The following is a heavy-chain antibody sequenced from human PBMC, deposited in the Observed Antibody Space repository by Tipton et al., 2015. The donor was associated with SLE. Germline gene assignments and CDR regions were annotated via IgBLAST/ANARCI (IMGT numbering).Heavy chain of an antibody. Sequence: SLRLSCAASGFTFSNAWMSWVRQAPGKGLEWVANIKQDGSEKYYVDSVKGRFTISRDNAKNSLYLQMNSLRAEDTAVYYCARSSPGAFDIWGQGTMVTVSS. CDR3: ARSSPGAFDI. V-gene: IGHV3-7*01. J-gene: IGHJ3*02. CDR1: GFTFSNAW. CDR2: IKQDGSEK.